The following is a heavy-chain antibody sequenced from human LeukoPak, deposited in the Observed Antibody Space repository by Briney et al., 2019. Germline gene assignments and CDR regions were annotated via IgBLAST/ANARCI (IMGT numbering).Heavy chain of an antibody. J-gene: IGHJ4*02. D-gene: IGHD3-22*01. CDR2: ISGSGGST. CDR3: ANTPLGGALTYYYDSSGYIIDY. V-gene: IGHV3-23*01. Sequence: GGSLRLSCAASGFSVRTTYMSWVRQAPGKGLEWVSAISGSGGSTYYADSVKGRFTISRDNSKNTLYLQMNSLRAEDTAVYYCANTPLGGALTYYYDSSGYIIDYWGQGTLVTVSS. CDR1: GFSVRTTY.